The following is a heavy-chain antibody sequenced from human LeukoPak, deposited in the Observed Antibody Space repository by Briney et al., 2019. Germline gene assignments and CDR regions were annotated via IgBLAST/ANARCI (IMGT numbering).Heavy chain of an antibody. D-gene: IGHD3-10*01. J-gene: IGHJ4*02. V-gene: IGHV3-53*01. CDR1: EFTVSSNY. Sequence: GGSLRLSCAASEFTVSSNYMSWVRQAPGKGLEWVSIIYGDGRTYYADSVKGRFTISRDNSKNTLFLQMNSLRAEDTAVYYCARSPSYYGSAHYFDYWGQGTLVTVSS. CDR2: IYGDGRT. CDR3: ARSPSYYGSAHYFDY.